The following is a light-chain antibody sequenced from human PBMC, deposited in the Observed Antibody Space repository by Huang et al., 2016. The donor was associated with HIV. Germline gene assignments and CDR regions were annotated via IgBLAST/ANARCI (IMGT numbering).Light chain of an antibody. V-gene: IGKV2-28*01. CDR3: MQTLRTPGT. J-gene: IGKJ5*01. CDR1: QSLLHRNGLNY. CDR2: LSS. Sequence: IVMTQSPLSAPVSPGEPASISCRPSQSLLHRNGLNYLDWYLHKPGQSPPLLIDLSSSRACGGPDRFSGSGSGTDFTQKSSRVESEDVEVYYCMQTLRTPGTFGQGTRLEIK.